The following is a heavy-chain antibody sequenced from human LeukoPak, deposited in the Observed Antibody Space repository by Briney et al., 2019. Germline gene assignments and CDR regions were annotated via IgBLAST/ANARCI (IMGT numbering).Heavy chain of an antibody. CDR3: ATYGSGSHYAY. J-gene: IGHJ4*02. Sequence: PGGSLRLSCAASGFTFSDAWVSWVRQAPGKGLEWVGRIKNRTNGGTADYAAPVKGRFTISRDDSKNTMYLQMTSLKTEDTAVYYCATYGSGSHYAYWGQGTLVTVSS. CDR2: IKNRTNGGTA. V-gene: IGHV3-15*01. CDR1: GFTFSDAW. D-gene: IGHD3-10*01.